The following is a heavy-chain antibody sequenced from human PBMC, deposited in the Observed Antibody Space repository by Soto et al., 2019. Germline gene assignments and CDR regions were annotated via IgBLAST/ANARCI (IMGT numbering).Heavy chain of an antibody. CDR2: INSDGSST. CDR1: GFTFSSYS. V-gene: IGHV3-74*01. J-gene: IGHJ3*01. D-gene: IGHD1-20*01. CDR3: ARGPGNNVAFDG. Sequence: GGSLRLSCAASGFTFSSYSMHWVRQAPGKGLVWVSRINSDGSSTTYADSVKGQFTISRDNAKNTLYLQMNSLRAEDSAVYFCARGPGNNVAFDGWGQGTMVTV.